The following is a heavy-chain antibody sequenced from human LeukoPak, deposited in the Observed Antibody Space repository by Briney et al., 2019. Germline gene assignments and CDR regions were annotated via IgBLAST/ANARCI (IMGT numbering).Heavy chain of an antibody. D-gene: IGHD1-26*01. V-gene: IGHV3-43D*03. CDR3: AKDPKTSGSYYFDY. CDR1: GFTFDDYA. CDR2: ISWDGGST. Sequence: GGSLRLSCAASGFTFDDYAMHWVRRAPGKGLEWVSLISWDGGSTYYADSVEGRFTISRDNSKNSLYLQMDSLRAEDTALYYCAKDPKTSGSYYFDYWGQGTLVTVSS. J-gene: IGHJ4*02.